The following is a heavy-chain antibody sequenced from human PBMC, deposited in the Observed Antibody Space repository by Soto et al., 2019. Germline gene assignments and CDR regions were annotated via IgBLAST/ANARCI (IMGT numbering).Heavy chain of an antibody. CDR3: ANAVVAATPSPVAGSNWFDP. V-gene: IGHV4-34*01. CDR1: GGSFSGYY. Sequence: SETLSLTCAVYGGSFSGYYWSWIRQPPGKGLEWIGEINHSGSTNYNPSLKSRVTISVDTSKNQFSLKLSSVTAADTAVYYCANAVVAATPSPVAGSNWFDPWGQGTLVTVSS. J-gene: IGHJ5*02. CDR2: INHSGST. D-gene: IGHD2-15*01.